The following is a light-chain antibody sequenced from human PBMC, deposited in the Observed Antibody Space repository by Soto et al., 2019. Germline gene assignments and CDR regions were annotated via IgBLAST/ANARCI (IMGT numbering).Light chain of an antibody. CDR1: SSDIGAYNY. CDR2: EVS. CDR3: FSFTTDWTHV. J-gene: IGLJ1*01. V-gene: IGLV2-14*01. Sequence: QSVLIQPPSVSGSPGQSVTISCTGTSSDIGAYNYVSWFQQHPGKAPKLIISEVSNRPSGVSNRFSGSKSANAASLTISGLQAEDEADYFCFSFTTDWTHVFGTGTKVTVL.